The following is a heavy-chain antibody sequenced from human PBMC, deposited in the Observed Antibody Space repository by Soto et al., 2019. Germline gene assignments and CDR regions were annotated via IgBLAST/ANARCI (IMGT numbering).Heavy chain of an antibody. V-gene: IGHV4-34*01. Sequence: SETLSLTCAVYGGSFSGYYWSWIRQPPGKGLEWIGEINHSGSTNYNPSLKSRVTISVDTSKNQFSLKLSSVTAADTAVYYCARGDYDFWSSYYMDVWGKGTTVTVSS. J-gene: IGHJ6*03. CDR3: ARGDYDFWSSYYMDV. CDR2: INHSGST. CDR1: GGSFSGYY. D-gene: IGHD3-3*01.